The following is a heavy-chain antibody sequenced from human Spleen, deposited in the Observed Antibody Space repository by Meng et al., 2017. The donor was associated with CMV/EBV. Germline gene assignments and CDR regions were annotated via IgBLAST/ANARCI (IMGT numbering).Heavy chain of an antibody. D-gene: IGHD2-21*01. V-gene: IGHV4-39*01. CDR1: GDSIRSPTSY. J-gene: IGHJ4*02. CDR3: ARAYCGGDCYSGFDF. CDR2: VYYTGST. Sequence: GSLRLSCTVSGDSIRSPTSYWGWIRQPPGKGLQWIANVYYTGSTYYSPSLKSRVTISVDTSKSQFSLNLSSVAAADTALYYCARAYCGGDCYSGFDFWGPGTLVTVSS.